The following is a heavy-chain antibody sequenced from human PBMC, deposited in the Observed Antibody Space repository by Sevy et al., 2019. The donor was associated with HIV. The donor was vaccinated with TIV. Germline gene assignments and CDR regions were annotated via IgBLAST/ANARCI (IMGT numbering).Heavy chain of an antibody. CDR1: GFSFSKYW. V-gene: IGHV3-7*01. J-gene: IGHJ4*02. CDR3: ARDPAILSGYPSHYFDY. Sequence: GGSLRLSCAASGFSFSKYWMSWVRQAPGKGLEWVANIKEDGSQKNYLESVKGRFTISRDNAKNLLYLQMNNLRADDTAVYYCARDPAILSGYPSHYFDYWGQGTLVTVSS. CDR2: IKEDGSQK. D-gene: IGHD3-9*01.